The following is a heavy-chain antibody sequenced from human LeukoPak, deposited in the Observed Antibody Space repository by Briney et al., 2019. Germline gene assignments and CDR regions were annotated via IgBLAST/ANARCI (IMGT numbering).Heavy chain of an antibody. D-gene: IGHD3-3*01. V-gene: IGHV3-11*01. J-gene: IGHJ6*02. CDR3: ARVFSGYDFWSGPTPYGMDV. CDR1: GFTFSDYY. CDR2: ISSSGSTI. Sequence: GGSLRLSCAASGFTFSDYYMSWIRQAPGKGLEWVSYISSSGSTIYYADSVKGRFTISRDNAKNSLYLQMNSLRAEDTAVYYCARVFSGYDFWSGPTPYGMDVWGQETTVTVSS.